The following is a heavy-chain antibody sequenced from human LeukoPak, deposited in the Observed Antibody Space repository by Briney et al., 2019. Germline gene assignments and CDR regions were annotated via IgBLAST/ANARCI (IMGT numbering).Heavy chain of an antibody. J-gene: IGHJ4*02. Sequence: GRSLRLSCAASGFTFSSYAMHWVRQAPGKGLEWVAVISYDGSNKYYADSVKGRFTISRDNAKNSLYLQMNSLRAEDTAVYYCARGLQQQLVTIDYWGQGTLVTVSS. CDR3: ARGLQQQLVTIDY. CDR2: ISYDGSNK. V-gene: IGHV3-30*04. CDR1: GFTFSSYA. D-gene: IGHD6-13*01.